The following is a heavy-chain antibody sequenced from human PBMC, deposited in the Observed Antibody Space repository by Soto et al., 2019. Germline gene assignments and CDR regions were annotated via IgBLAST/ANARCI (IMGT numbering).Heavy chain of an antibody. Sequence: GESLKISCKGSGHIFSNYWIGWVRQMPGKGLEWMGIIYPGDSDTRYSPSFQGQVTITVDESINTAYLQWSRLKASDTAIYYCARQRLGGTSGYYYFENWGQGTLVTVSS. CDR1: GHIFSNYW. V-gene: IGHV5-51*01. D-gene: IGHD3-22*01. CDR3: ARQRLGGTSGYYYFEN. CDR2: IYPGDSDT. J-gene: IGHJ4*02.